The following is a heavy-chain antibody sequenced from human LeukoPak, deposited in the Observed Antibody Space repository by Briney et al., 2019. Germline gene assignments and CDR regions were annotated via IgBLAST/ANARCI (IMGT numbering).Heavy chain of an antibody. CDR3: AKDPSYPPLYYYYYMDV. CDR2: IRYDGSNK. Sequence: RAGGSLRLSCAASGFTFSSYGMHWVRQAPGKGLEWVAFIRYDGSNKYYADSVKGRFTISRDNSKNTLYLQMNSLRAEDTAVYYCAKDPSYPPLYYYYYMDVWGKGTTVTVSS. J-gene: IGHJ6*03. V-gene: IGHV3-30*02. CDR1: GFTFSSYG.